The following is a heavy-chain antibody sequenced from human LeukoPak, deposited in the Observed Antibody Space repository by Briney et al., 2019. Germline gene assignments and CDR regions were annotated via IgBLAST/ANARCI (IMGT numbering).Heavy chain of an antibody. CDR3: AKDRRAGSYDY. D-gene: IGHD3-10*01. J-gene: IGHJ4*02. Sequence: GGSLRLSCAASGFTFSTFAMLWVRQPRGKGLEWVSAISGSGGNTYYADSVKGRFTISRDNSKNTLYLQMNSLRAEDTAVYYCAKDRRAGSYDYWGQGTLVTVSS. CDR1: GFTFSTFA. CDR2: ISGSGGNT. V-gene: IGHV3-23*01.